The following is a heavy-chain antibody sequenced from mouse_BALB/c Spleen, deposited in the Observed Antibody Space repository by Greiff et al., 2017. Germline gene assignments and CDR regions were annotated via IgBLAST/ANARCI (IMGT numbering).Heavy chain of an antibody. J-gene: IGHJ4*01. CDR2: ISSGGGST. CDR3: ATELTGDAMDY. Sequence: DVMLVESGGGLVKPGGSLKLSCAASGFAFSSYDMSWVRQTPEKRLEWVAYISSGGGSTYYPDTVKGRFTISRDNAKNTLYLQMSSLKSEDTAMYYCATELTGDAMDYWGQGTSVTVSS. CDR1: GFAFSSYD. V-gene: IGHV5-12-1*01. D-gene: IGHD4-1*01.